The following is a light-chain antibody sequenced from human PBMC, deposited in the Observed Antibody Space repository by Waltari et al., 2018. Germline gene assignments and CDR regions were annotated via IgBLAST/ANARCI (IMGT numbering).Light chain of an antibody. CDR3: QHYVRLPVT. Sequence: EIVLTQSPGTLSLSPGERATLSCRASQSVGRSLAWYQQKPGRAPRLLIYATSNRATGIPDRFSASGSGTDFSLTIRRLEPEDFALYYCQHYVRLPVTFGQGTKVEVK. CDR1: QSVGRS. J-gene: IGKJ1*01. CDR2: ATS. V-gene: IGKV3-20*01.